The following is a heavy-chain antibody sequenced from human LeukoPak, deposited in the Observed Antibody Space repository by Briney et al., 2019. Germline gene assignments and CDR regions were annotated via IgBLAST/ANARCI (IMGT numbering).Heavy chain of an antibody. D-gene: IGHD5-12*01. CDR1: RFYFSTYD. CDR2: IDSSASTT. Sequence: GGSLRLSCTASRFYFSTYDMNWVRQVPGKGLEWVSYIDSSASTTYYAGSVQGRFTISRDNAKNSLYLQMRSLRVEDAAFYYCASAHGGSGYDRPFDYWGQGTLVTVSS. J-gene: IGHJ4*02. CDR3: ASAHGGSGYDRPFDY. V-gene: IGHV3-48*03.